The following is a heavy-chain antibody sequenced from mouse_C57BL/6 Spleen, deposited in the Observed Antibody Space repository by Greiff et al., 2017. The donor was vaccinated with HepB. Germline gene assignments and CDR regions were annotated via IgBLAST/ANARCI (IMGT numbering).Heavy chain of an antibody. J-gene: IGHJ2*01. V-gene: IGHV14-3*01. Sequence: VQLKESVAELVRPGASVKLSCTASGFNIKNTYMHWVKQRPEQGLEWIGRIDHAIGNTKFAPKYQGKATITADTSSNTSYLQLSSLTYEDTAIYYCARQLRGVGDYWGKGTTLTVSS. CDR2: IDHAIGNT. CDR3: ARQLRGVGDY. D-gene: IGHD3-2*02. CDR1: GFNIKNTY.